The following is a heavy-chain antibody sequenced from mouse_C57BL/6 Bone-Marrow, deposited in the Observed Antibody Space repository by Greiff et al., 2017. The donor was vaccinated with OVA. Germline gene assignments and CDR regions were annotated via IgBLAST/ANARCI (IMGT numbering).Heavy chain of an antibody. CDR2: IDPEDGET. J-gene: IGHJ4*01. V-gene: IGHV14-2*01. Sequence: EVQLQESGAELVKPGASVKLSCTASGFNITDYYMHWVKQRTEQGLEWIGRIDPEDGETKYAPKFQGKATITADTSSNTAYLQFSSLTSEDAAVYYCALITTVPYYAMDYWGQGTSVTVSS. D-gene: IGHD1-1*01. CDR3: ALITTVPYYAMDY. CDR1: GFNITDYY.